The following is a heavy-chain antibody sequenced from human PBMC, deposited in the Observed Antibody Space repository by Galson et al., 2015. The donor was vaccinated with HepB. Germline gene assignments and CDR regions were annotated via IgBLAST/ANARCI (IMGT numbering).Heavy chain of an antibody. CDR3: AREGYCSGGSCYSYYYYGMDV. Sequence: SLRLSCAASGFIVSSNYMSWVRQAPGKGLEWVAVIWYDGSNKYYADSVKGRFTISRDNSKNTLYLQMNSLRAEDTAVYYCAREGYCSGGSCYSYYYYGMDVWGQGTTVTVSS. J-gene: IGHJ6*02. CDR2: IWYDGSNK. V-gene: IGHV3-33*08. D-gene: IGHD2-15*01. CDR1: GFIVSSNY.